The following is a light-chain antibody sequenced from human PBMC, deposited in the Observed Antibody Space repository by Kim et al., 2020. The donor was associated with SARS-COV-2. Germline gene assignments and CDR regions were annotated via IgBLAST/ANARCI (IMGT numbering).Light chain of an antibody. CDR2: DES. Sequence: SSELTQDPTVSVALGQTVRITCQGDSLRKSYASWYQQKPGQAPILVMSDESNLPSGIPDRFSGSSSGSTASLTITGAQAADEADYYCCSRVSSAKVYVFG. CDR3: CSRVSSAKVYV. V-gene: IGLV3-19*01. CDR1: SLRKSY. J-gene: IGLJ1*01.